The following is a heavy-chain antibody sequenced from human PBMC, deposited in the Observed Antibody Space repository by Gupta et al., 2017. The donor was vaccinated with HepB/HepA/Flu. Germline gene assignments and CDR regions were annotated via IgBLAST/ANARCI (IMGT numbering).Heavy chain of an antibody. CDR2: IRGNGDST. J-gene: IGHJ3*01. CDR1: GFTFNNYA. CDR3: GKDPNGDYIGAFDF. D-gene: IGHD4-17*01. V-gene: IGHV3-23*01. Sequence: EVQLLESGGGLAQPGGSLTLSCVGSGFTFNNYAMTWVRQPPGKGLEWVSSIRGNGDSTSYADSVKGRFTIFRDNSKNTLFLQINSRRAEDTAVYYCGKDPNGDYIGAFDFWGQGTMVTVSS.